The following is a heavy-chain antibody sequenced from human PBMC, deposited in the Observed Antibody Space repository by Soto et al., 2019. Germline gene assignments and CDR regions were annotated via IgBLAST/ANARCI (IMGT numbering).Heavy chain of an antibody. V-gene: IGHV3-74*01. D-gene: IGHD3-10*01. CDR2: INDDGSAT. Sequence: EVQLVESGGGLVQPGGSLRLSCAASGFTLSGSWRHWVRQAPGKGLVWVSRINDDGSATSYADFVKGRFTISRDNAKDTLFLQMNGLRAEDTAVYYCARGIFGSGTANDYWGQGTLVTVSS. J-gene: IGHJ4*02. CDR1: GFTLSGSW. CDR3: ARGIFGSGTANDY.